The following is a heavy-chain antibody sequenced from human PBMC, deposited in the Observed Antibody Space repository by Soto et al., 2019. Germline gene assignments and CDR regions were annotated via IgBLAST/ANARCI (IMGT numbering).Heavy chain of an antibody. CDR1: GYSFTHYG. J-gene: IGHJ4*02. CDR3: ARTTHEEPTFDY. CDR2: VTGYDGTA. Sequence: ASVKVSCKASGYSFTHYGISWVRQAPGQGLEWMGWVTGYDGTAKYEERFQGRVTMATDTSTNTAYLDLRRLNSDDTAVYYCARTTHEEPTFDYWGRG. V-gene: IGHV1-18*01. D-gene: IGHD1-26*01.